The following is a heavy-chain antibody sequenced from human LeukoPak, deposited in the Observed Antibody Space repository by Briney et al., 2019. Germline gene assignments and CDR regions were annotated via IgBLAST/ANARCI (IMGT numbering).Heavy chain of an antibody. CDR2: IKQDGSEK. D-gene: IGHD3-9*01. Sequence: GGSLRLSCVASGFTFSSRDWMTWVRQAPGKGLEWVANIKQDGSEKNYVDSVKGRFTISRDNAKNSVDLQMNSLRVEDTAVYYCARDRYRLRYFDYYMDVWGKGTTVTVSS. V-gene: IGHV3-7*01. CDR1: GFTFSSRDW. J-gene: IGHJ6*03. CDR3: ARDRYRLRYFDYYMDV.